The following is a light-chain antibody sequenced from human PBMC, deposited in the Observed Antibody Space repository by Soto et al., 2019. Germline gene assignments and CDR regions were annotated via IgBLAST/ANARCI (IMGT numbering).Light chain of an antibody. CDR1: QDISHY. V-gene: IGKV1-17*03. CDR2: AVS. J-gene: IGKJ1*01. CDR3: QQYSDHWT. Sequence: DIQMTQSPSAMSASVGDRVTITCRASQDISHYLAWFQQKPGKVPKRLIFAVSNLESGVPSRFSGSGYGTEFTLTISSLQPDDVATYYCQQYSDHWTFGQGTKVDIK.